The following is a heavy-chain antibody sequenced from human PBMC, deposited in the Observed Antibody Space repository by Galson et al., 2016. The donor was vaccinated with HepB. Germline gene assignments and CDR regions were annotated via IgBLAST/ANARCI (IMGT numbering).Heavy chain of an antibody. CDR2: ISGSGTVL. V-gene: IGHV3-11*01. CDR1: GFTFGDSP. Sequence: SLRLSCAASGFTFGDSPMRWMRQAPGKGLEWISCISGSGTVLFYADSVKGRFTIPRDNARNSLYLHLISLRAKDTAVYYCARGHYEVWGQGTLVTVSS. J-gene: IGHJ4*02. CDR3: ARGHYEV. D-gene: IGHD3-3*01.